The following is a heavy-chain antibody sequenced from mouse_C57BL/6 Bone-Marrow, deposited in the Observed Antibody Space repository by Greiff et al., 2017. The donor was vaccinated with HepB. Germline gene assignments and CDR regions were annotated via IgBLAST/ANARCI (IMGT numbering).Heavy chain of an antibody. J-gene: IGHJ2*01. CDR2: INPSTGGT. Sequence: DVQLVESGPELVKPGASVKISCKASGYSFTGYYMNWVKQSPEKSLEWIGEINPSTGGTTYNQKFKAKATLTVDKSSSTAYMQIKSLTSEDSAVYYCARSLDYWGQGTTLTVSS. V-gene: IGHV1-42*01. CDR1: GYSFTGYY. CDR3: ARSLDY.